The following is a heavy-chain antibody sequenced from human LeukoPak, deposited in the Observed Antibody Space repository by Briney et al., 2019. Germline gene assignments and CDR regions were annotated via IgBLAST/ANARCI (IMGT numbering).Heavy chain of an antibody. J-gene: IGHJ4*02. Sequence: ASVKVSCKASGYTFTNYGISWVRHAPGQGLEWMGWISANNGNTNYAQKLQGRVTMTTDTSTSTAYMELRSLRSDDTAVYHCARGLGSYPEIPLDYWGQGTLVAVSS. CDR1: GYTFTNYG. CDR2: ISANNGNT. V-gene: IGHV1-18*01. CDR3: ARGLGSYPEIPLDY. D-gene: IGHD3-16*02.